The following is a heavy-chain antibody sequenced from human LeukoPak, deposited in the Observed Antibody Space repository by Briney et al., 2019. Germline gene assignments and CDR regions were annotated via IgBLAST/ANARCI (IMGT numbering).Heavy chain of an antibody. CDR3: ASSGSGWANWFDP. D-gene: IGHD6-19*01. CDR2: IYYSGST. CDR1: GGSISSSNW. J-gene: IGHJ5*02. V-gene: IGHV4-4*02. Sequence: SGTLSLTCAVSGGSISSSNWWSWVRQPPGKGLEWIGYIYYSGSTYYNPSLKSRVTISVDTSKNQFSLKLSSVTAADTAVYYCASSGSGWANWFDPWGQGTLVTVSS.